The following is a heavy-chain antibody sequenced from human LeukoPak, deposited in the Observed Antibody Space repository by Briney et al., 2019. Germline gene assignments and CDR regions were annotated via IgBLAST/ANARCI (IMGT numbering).Heavy chain of an antibody. J-gene: IGHJ4*02. CDR1: GFTFSSYV. D-gene: IGHD1-14*01. CDR3: AKDNPLDY. V-gene: IGHV3-30*02. Sequence: GGSLRLSCAASGFTFSSYVMLWVRQAPGKGLEWVAFIRYDGNNKLYADSVKGRFTISRDNSKNTVYLHINSLRTEDTALYYCAKDNPLDYWGQGTLVIVSS. CDR2: IRYDGNNK.